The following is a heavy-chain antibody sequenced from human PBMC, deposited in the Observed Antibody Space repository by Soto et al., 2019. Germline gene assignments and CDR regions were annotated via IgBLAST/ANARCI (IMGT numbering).Heavy chain of an antibody. CDR1: GFTFSSYW. CDR3: ARDPNDYGDYVSY. V-gene: IGHV3-74*01. J-gene: IGHJ4*02. Sequence: GGSLRLSCAASGFTFSSYWMHWVRQAPGKGLVWVSRINSDGSSTSYADSVKGRFTISRDNAKNTLYLQMNSLRAEDTAVYYCARDPNDYGDYVSYWGQGTLVTSPQ. D-gene: IGHD4-17*01. CDR2: INSDGSST.